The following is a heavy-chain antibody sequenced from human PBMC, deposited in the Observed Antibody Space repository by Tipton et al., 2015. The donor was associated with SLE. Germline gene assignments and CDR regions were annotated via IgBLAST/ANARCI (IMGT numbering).Heavy chain of an antibody. Sequence: QVQLVQSGAEVKKPGASVKVSCKASGYTFTSYDINWVRQATGQGLEWMGWMNPNSGNTGYAQKFQGRVTMTRNTSISTAYMELNSLRAEDTAVYYCAKGNRVVPAAMPAFEMGAYYFDYWGQGTLVTVSS. CDR3: AKGNRVVPAAMPAFEMGAYYFDY. J-gene: IGHJ4*02. CDR1: GYTFTSYD. D-gene: IGHD2-2*01. V-gene: IGHV1-8*02. CDR2: MNPNSGNT.